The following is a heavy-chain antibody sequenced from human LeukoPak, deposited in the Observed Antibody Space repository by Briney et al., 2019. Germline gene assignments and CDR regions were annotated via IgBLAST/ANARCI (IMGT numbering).Heavy chain of an antibody. CDR1: GYTFTGYY. CDR2: INPNGGGT. D-gene: IGHD6-19*01. J-gene: IGHJ3*02. Sequence: ASVKVSCKASGYTFTGYYMHWVRQAPGQGLEWMGWINPNGGGTKYAQKFQGRVTMTRDTSISTAYMELSRLRSDDTAVYYCAAYSSGWQGDAFDIWGQGTMVTVSS. CDR3: AAYSSGWQGDAFDI. V-gene: IGHV1-2*02.